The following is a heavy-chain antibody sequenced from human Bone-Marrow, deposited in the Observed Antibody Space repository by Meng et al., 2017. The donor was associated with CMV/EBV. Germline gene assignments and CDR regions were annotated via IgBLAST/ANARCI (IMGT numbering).Heavy chain of an antibody. D-gene: IGHD2-2*02. Sequence: ASVKVSCKASGYTFTSYDINWVRQATGQGLEWMGWMNPNSGNTGYAQKFQGRVTMTTDTSTSTAYMELRSLRSDDTAVYYCARDLVPAAIRGHNWVDPWGQGTLDPVSS. J-gene: IGHJ5*02. V-gene: IGHV1-8*02. CDR2: MNPNSGNT. CDR1: GYTFTSYD. CDR3: ARDLVPAAIRGHNWVDP.